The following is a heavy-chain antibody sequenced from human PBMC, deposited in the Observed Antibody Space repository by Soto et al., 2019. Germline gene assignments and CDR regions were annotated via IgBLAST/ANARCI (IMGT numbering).Heavy chain of an antibody. CDR1: GFTFSDHY. CDR2: ISNSGYTR. CDR3: ARGHWGLDY. Sequence: GGSLRLSCAASGFTFSDHYMSWIRQAPGKGLEWVSYISNSGYTRDYADSVKGRFTISRDNAKNSLYLQVNSLRAEDTAVYYCARGHWGLDYWGRGTLVTVSS. V-gene: IGHV3-11*01. D-gene: IGHD3-16*01. J-gene: IGHJ4*02.